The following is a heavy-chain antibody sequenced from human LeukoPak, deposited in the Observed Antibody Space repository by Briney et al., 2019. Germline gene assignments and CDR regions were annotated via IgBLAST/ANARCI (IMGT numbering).Heavy chain of an antibody. D-gene: IGHD3-16*01. CDR1: GGSFSGYY. V-gene: IGHV4-34*01. CDR3: ARTGPLGEAGVFDY. J-gene: IGHJ4*02. Sequence: SETLSLTCAVYGGSFSGYYWSWIRQPPGKGLEWIGEINHSGSTNYNPSLKSRVTISVDTSKNQFSLKLSSVTAADTAVYYCARTGPLGEAGVFDYGGQEPLATVS. CDR2: INHSGST.